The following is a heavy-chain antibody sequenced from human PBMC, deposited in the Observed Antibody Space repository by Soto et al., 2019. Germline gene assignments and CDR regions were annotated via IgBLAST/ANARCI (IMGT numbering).Heavy chain of an antibody. CDR2: INPNSGGT. CDR3: ARDLGFRGDWNDCSGMDV. D-gene: IGHD1-1*01. Sequence: ASVKVSCKASGYTFTGYYMHWVRQAPGQGLEWMGWINPNSGGTNYAQKFQGWVTMTRDTSISTAYMELSRRRSDDTAVYYCARDLGFRGDWNDCSGMDVWGQGTTVTVSS. J-gene: IGHJ6*02. V-gene: IGHV1-2*04. CDR1: GYTFTGYY.